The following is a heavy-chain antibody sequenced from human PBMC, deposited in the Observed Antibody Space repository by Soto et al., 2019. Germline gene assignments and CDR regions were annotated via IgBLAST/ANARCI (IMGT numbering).Heavy chain of an antibody. J-gene: IGHJ6*02. CDR2: ISGSGGST. CDR3: AKELGRGGEQDPYYYGMDV. V-gene: IGHV3-23*01. Sequence: GVSLRLSCAASGFTFSSYAMSWVRQAPGKGLEWVSAISGSGGSTYYADSVKGRFTISRDNSKNTLYLQINSLRAEDTAVYYCAKELGRGGEQDPYYYGMDVWGQGTTVTVSS. D-gene: IGHD3-16*01. CDR1: GFTFSSYA.